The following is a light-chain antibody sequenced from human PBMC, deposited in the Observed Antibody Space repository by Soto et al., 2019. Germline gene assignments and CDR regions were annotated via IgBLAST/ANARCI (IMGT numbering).Light chain of an antibody. CDR2: EVI. CDR1: SSDISYYKY. J-gene: IGLJ1*01. Sequence: QSVLTQPPSASGSPGQSVTISCTGTSSDISYYKYVSWYQQHPGKAPKLIIYEVIKRPSGVPDRFSGSKSGNTASLTVSGLQAEDEADYYCSSYAGSNLGVFGTGTKLTVL. CDR3: SSYAGSNLGV. V-gene: IGLV2-8*01.